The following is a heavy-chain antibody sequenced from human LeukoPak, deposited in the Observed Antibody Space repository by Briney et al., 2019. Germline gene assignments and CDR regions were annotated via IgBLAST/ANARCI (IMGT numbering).Heavy chain of an antibody. D-gene: IGHD2-21*02. J-gene: IGHJ4*02. CDR1: GFTFSSCW. CDR2: INSDGSST. CDR3: ATAVVVTARFDY. V-gene: IGHV3-74*01. Sequence: PGGSLRLSCAASGFTFSSCWMHWVRQAPGKGLVWVSRINSDGSSTSYADSVKGRFTISRDNAKNTLYLQMNSLRAEDTAVYYCATAVVVTARFDYWGQGTLVTVSS.